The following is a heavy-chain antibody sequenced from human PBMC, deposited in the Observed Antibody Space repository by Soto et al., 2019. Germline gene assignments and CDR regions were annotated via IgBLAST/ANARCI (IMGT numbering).Heavy chain of an antibody. Sequence: EVQLVESGGGLVKPGGSLRLSCAASGFTFSSYSMNWVRQAPGKGLEWVSSISSSSSYIYYADSVKCRFTISRDNAKNSLYLQMNILRAEDTAVDYCARVELAIWGNWFDPWGQGTLVTVSS. CDR3: ARVELAIWGNWFDP. V-gene: IGHV3-21*01. D-gene: IGHD3-16*01. CDR1: GFTFSSYS. CDR2: ISSSSSYI. J-gene: IGHJ5*02.